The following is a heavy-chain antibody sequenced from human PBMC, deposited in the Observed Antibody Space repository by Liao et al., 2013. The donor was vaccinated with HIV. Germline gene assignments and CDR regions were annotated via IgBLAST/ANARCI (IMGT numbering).Heavy chain of an antibody. J-gene: IGHJ2*01. CDR3: ARVRSIAARPWYFDL. D-gene: IGHD6-6*01. V-gene: IGHV4-30-4*08. CDR1: SSSISSDDYY. Sequence: QVHLQESGPGLVKPSQTLSLTCTVSSSSISSDDYYWSWIRQPPGKGLEWIGYIAYSGSASYNPSLKSRVTISIDTSENQFSLKLSSVTAADTAVYYCARVRSIAARPWYFDLWGRGTLVSVSS. CDR2: IAYSGSA.